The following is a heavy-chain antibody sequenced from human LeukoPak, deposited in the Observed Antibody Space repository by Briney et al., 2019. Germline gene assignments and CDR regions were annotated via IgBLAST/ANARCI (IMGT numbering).Heavy chain of an antibody. CDR3: ARIPSSDYYYYMDV. V-gene: IGHV3-48*01. D-gene: IGHD6-19*01. CDR2: ITSSSSTI. J-gene: IGHJ6*03. Sequence: GGSLRLSCAASGFTFSSYSMNWVRQAPGEGPEWVSYITSSSSTIYYADSVKGRFTISRDNAKNSLYLQMNSLRAEDTAVYYCARIPSSDYYYYMDVWGKGTTVTVSS. CDR1: GFTFSSYS.